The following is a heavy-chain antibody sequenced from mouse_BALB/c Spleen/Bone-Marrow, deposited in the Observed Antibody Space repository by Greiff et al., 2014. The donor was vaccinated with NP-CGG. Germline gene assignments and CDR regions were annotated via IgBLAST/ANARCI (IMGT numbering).Heavy chain of an antibody. CDR2: IDPANGNT. V-gene: IGHV14-3*02. J-gene: IGHJ2*01. D-gene: IGHD2-2*01. CDR1: GFNIKDTY. Sequence: VQLQQSGAELAKPGASVKLSCTASGFNIKDTYMHWVKQRPEQGLEWIGRIDPANGNTKYDPKFQGKASITADTSSNTAYLQLSSLTSEDTAVYYCASYVYGYYFDYWGQGTTLTVSS. CDR3: ASYVYGYYFDY.